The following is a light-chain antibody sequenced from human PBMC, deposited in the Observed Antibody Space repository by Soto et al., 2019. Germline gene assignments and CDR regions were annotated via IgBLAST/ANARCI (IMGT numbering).Light chain of an antibody. CDR2: GAS. V-gene: IGKV3-20*01. CDR1: QSFSSSY. J-gene: IGKJ3*01. Sequence: EIVLTQSPGTLSLSPGERATLSCRASQSFSSSYLAWYQQKPCQAPRLLIYGASSRATDIPDRFSGSGSRTAFTLTISRLAPEDFAVYYCEEYDTYPFTFGPGTKVDIK. CDR3: EEYDTYPFT.